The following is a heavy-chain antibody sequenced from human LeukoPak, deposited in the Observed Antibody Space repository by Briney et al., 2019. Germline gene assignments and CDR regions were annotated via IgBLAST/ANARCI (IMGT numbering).Heavy chain of an antibody. CDR1: GGSISSSSYY. CDR3: ARADIAGRRVWFDP. J-gene: IGHJ5*02. V-gene: IGHV4-39*07. CDR2: IYYSGST. Sequence: PSETLSLTCTVSGGSISSSSYYWGWIRQPPGKGLEWIGSIYYSGSTYYNPSLKSRVTISVDTSKNQFSLKLSSVTAADTAVYYCARADIAGRRVWFDPWGQGTLVTVSS. D-gene: IGHD6-6*01.